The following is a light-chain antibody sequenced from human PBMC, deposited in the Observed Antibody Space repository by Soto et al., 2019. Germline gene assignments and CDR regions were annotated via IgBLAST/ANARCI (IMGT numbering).Light chain of an antibody. CDR3: SLYTSENTYV. CDR2: EAS. V-gene: IGLV2-18*01. CDR1: STDFVSYNR. J-gene: IGLJ1*01. Sequence: LTQPPSVSGSPGQSVTISCTGTSTDFVSYNRVSWYQQPPGTAPKLIIYEASNRPSGVPDRFSGSKSGNTASLTISGLQAADEADYYCSLYTSENTYVFGTGTKVTVL.